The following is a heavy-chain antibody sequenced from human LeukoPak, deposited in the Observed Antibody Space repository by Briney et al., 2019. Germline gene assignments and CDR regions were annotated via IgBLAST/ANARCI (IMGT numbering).Heavy chain of an antibody. Sequence: SGGSLSLSCAVSGFTVNNSYISGLPQSTGKGLEWVAVIYIGGGTYYAAFVKGRFTISRDTSKNTVFLQMNSLRADDTAMYYCARGQGAWGQGTLVTVSS. V-gene: IGHV3-53*01. CDR1: GFTVNNSY. CDR2: IYIGGGT. J-gene: IGHJ5*02. CDR3: ARGQGA.